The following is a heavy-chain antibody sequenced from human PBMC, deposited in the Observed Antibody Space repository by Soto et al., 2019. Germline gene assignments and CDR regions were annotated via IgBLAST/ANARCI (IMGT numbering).Heavy chain of an antibody. CDR1: GYTLTELS. CDR2: FDPEDGAT. Sequence: QVPLVQSGAEVKKPGASVKVSCKVSGYTLTELSMHWVRQAPGKGLEWMGGFDPEDGATIYAQKFQGRVPMTEDTSTDTAYMALRSLRSEDTAVYSCATAWPLGGRDTVTTLPGYWGQGTLVTVSS. CDR3: ATAWPLGGRDTVTTLPGY. J-gene: IGHJ4*02. D-gene: IGHD4-17*01. V-gene: IGHV1-24*01.